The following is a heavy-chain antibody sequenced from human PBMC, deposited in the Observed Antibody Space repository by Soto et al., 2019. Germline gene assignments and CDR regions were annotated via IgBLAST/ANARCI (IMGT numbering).Heavy chain of an antibody. CDR3: TKPSRGWADSFDY. Sequence: EVQLLESGGGLVQPGGSLRLSCAASGFTFSSFAMSWVRQAPGKGLEWVSAISGGGGNTYYADSVKGRFTISRDNXKNTLYLQMNSLRAEDTAVYYCTKPSRGWADSFDYWGQGTLVTVSS. D-gene: IGHD6-19*01. CDR1: GFTFSSFA. J-gene: IGHJ4*02. V-gene: IGHV3-23*01. CDR2: ISGGGGNT.